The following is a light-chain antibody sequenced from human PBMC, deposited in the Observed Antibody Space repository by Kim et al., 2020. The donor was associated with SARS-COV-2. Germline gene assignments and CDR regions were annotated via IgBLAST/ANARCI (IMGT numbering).Light chain of an antibody. J-gene: IGLJ2*01. V-gene: IGLV2-11*03. CDR2: DVN. Sequence: GQSVTISCTGTSSDVGGYNYVSWYQQHPGKAPKLMMYDVNKRPSGVPDRFSGSKSGNTASLTISGLQAEDEADYHCCSYAGSYTLVFGGGTQLTVL. CDR1: SSDVGGYNY. CDR3: CSYAGSYTLV.